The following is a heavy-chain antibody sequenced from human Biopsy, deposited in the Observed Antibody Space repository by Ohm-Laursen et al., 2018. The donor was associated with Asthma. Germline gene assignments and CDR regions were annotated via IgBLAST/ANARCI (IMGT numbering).Heavy chain of an antibody. Sequence: GSLRLSCAASGFPFSDYYMSWIRQAPGKGLEWVANIKHDGTEKNHVDSLKGRFTISRDNAKNSLYLQMNSLRAEDTAVYYCARTFHFWSPYHAEHYQLWGQGTLVTVSS. V-gene: IGHV3-7*01. CDR2: IKHDGTEK. J-gene: IGHJ1*01. CDR1: GFPFSDYY. CDR3: ARTFHFWSPYHAEHYQL. D-gene: IGHD3-3*02.